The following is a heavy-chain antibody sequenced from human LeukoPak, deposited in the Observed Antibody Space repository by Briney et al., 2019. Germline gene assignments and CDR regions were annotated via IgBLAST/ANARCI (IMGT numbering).Heavy chain of an antibody. D-gene: IGHD5-24*01. CDR3: ARDAGIDGTDFDY. CDR1: GFTFSNYE. CDR2: ISGSGNTM. V-gene: IGHV3-48*03. J-gene: IGHJ4*02. Sequence: GGSLRLSCAASGFTFSNYEMDWVRQASGKRLEWISYISGSGNTMYYADSVKGRFTISRDNAKDSLSLQLNSLRVEDTAVYYCARDAGIDGTDFDYRGQGALVTVSS.